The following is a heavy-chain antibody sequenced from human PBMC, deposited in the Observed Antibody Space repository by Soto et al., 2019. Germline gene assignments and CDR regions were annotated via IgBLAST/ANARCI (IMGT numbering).Heavy chain of an antibody. CDR2: ISHDGITK. Sequence: QVQLVESGGGVVQPGRSLRLSCAASGFTFSDHGMHWVRQVPDKGLEWVAVISHDGITKYYADSLKGPFTISRDNSNNTVFLQMNGLRAEDTGGYYCTKAREDTALAFDSWGQGALVSVSS. V-gene: IGHV3-30*18. D-gene: IGHD5-18*01. J-gene: IGHJ4*02. CDR3: TKAREDTALAFDS. CDR1: GFTFSDHG.